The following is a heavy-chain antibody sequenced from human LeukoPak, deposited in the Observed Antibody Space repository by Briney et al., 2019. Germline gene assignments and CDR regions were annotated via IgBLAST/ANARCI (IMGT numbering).Heavy chain of an antibody. CDR2: IPNDGSHK. Sequence: GGSLRLSCAASGLPFSSYSMHWVRQAPGNGLEWMPVIPNDGSHKYYADSVKGRFIISRDNSKNTLSLQMNTLRPDDTAVFYCARDPNRLADYGGDYFDHWGQGTLVTVSS. D-gene: IGHD4-23*01. J-gene: IGHJ4*02. CDR1: GLPFSSYS. CDR3: ARDPNRLADYGGDYFDH. V-gene: IGHV3-30*04.